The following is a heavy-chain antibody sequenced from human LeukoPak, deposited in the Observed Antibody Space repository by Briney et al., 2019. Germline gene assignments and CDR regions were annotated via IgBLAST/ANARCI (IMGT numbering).Heavy chain of an antibody. Sequence: SPTLSLTFAISADSVSSNSAAWNWIRQSPSRGLEWLGRTYYRSKWYIVYAVSVKSRMTINSDTSKNQFSLQLNSVTPDDTAVYYCARSQGATIYGFDSWGQGTPVTVSS. V-gene: IGHV6-1*01. CDR1: ADSVSSNSAA. CDR3: ARSQGATIYGFDS. J-gene: IGHJ4*02. D-gene: IGHD5-12*01. CDR2: TYYRSKWYI.